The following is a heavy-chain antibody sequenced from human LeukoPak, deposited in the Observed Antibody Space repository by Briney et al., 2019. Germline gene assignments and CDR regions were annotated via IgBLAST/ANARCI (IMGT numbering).Heavy chain of an antibody. Sequence: GGSLRLSCAASGFTFSSYAMHWVRQAPGKGLEWVADISYDGSSKYYADSVKGRFTISRDNSKNTLYLQMNSLRAEDTAVYYCARVPDNSYGSSFDYWGQGTLVTVSS. CDR2: ISYDGSSK. CDR1: GFTFSSYA. J-gene: IGHJ4*02. D-gene: IGHD5-18*01. CDR3: ARVPDNSYGSSFDY. V-gene: IGHV3-30*04.